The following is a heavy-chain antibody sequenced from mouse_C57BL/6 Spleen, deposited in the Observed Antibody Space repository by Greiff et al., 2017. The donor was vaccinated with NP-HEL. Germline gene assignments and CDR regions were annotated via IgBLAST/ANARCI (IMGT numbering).Heavy chain of an antibody. CDR3: ARDAFGNSFMDY. D-gene: IGHD2-1*01. CDR2: SRNKANDYTT. CDR1: GFTFSDFY. V-gene: IGHV7-1*01. J-gene: IGHJ4*01. Sequence: EVQLVESGGGLVQSGRSLRLSCATSGFTFSDFYMEWVRQAPGKGLEWIAASRNKANDYTTEYSASVKGRFIVSRDTSQSILYLQMNALRAEDTAIYYCARDAFGNSFMDYWGQGTSVTVSS.